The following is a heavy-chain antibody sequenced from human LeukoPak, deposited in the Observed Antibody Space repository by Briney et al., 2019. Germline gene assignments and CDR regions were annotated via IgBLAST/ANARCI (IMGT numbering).Heavy chain of an antibody. J-gene: IGHJ5*02. D-gene: IGHD3-3*01. CDR2: ISYDGSNK. Sequence: GSLRLSCAASGFTFSSYAMHWVRQAPGKGLEWVAVISYDGSNKYYADSVKGRFTISRDNSKNTLYLQMNSLRAEDTAVYYCASSKTVFGVVMRFDPWGQGTLVTVSS. CDR3: ASSKTVFGVVMRFDP. CDR1: GFTFSSYA. V-gene: IGHV3-30-3*01.